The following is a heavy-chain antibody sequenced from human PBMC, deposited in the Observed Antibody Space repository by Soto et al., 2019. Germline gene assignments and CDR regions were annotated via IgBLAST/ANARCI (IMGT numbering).Heavy chain of an antibody. CDR2: ISGSGGST. CDR3: AKSRIAARIFDY. CDR1: GFTFSSYA. Sequence: LSLTCAASGFTFSSYAMSWVRQAPGKGLEWVSAISGSGGSTYYADSVKGRFTISRDNSKNTLYLQMNSLRAEDTAVYYCAKSRIAARIFDYWGQGTLVTVSS. V-gene: IGHV3-23*01. J-gene: IGHJ4*02. D-gene: IGHD6-6*01.